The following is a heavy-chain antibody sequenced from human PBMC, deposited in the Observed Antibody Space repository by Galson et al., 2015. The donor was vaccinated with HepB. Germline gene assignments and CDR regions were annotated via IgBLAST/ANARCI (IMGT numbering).Heavy chain of an antibody. J-gene: IGHJ4*02. CDR1: GGTFRTYT. V-gene: IGHV1-69*13. CDR3: AREGSAETAVISPFDD. Sequence: SVKVSCKASGGTFRTYTISWVRQAPGQGLEWMGGIIPLFGTPKYAQKFQDRVSITADESTSTIYMELTSLRSDDTAVYYCAREGSAETAVISPFDDWGQGTLVIVSS. CDR2: IIPLFGTP. D-gene: IGHD5-18*01.